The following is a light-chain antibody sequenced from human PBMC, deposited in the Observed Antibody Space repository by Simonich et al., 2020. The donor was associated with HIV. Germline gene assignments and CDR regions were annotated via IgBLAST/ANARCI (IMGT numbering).Light chain of an antibody. CDR1: QSVSSN. V-gene: IGKV3-15*01. Sequence: EIVMTQSPATLSVSPGERATLPCRASQSVSSNLAWDQQKPGQAPRLLIYGASTRATGIPARFSGSGSGTEFTLTISSMQSEDFAVYYCQQYNNWPLFFGQGTKLEMK. CDR3: QQYNNWPLF. CDR2: GAS. J-gene: IGKJ2*01.